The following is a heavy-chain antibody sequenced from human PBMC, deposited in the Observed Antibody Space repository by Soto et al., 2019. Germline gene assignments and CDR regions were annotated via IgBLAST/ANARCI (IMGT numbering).Heavy chain of an antibody. CDR3: ARGRGIQLWYLPDY. Sequence: SVKVSCKASGGTFSSYTISWVRQAPGQGLEWMGRITPILGIANYAQKFQGRVTITADKSTSTAYMELSSLRSEDTAVYYCARGRGIQLWYLPDYSGQGTLVTVSS. CDR1: GGTFSSYT. V-gene: IGHV1-69*02. D-gene: IGHD5-18*01. J-gene: IGHJ4*02. CDR2: ITPILGIA.